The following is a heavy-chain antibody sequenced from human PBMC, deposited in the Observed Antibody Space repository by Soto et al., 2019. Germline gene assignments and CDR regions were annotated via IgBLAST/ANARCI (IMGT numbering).Heavy chain of an antibody. Sequence: EVQLLESGGGLVQPGGSLRLSCAASGFTFSSYAMSWVRQAPGKGLEWVSGISGSGGSTDYADSVKGRFTISRDNFKNMLHLQMNSLRADDTAVYYCAKRNWEGCSSISCYVYDHWGQGTLVTVS. CDR3: AKRNWEGCSSISCYVYDH. CDR2: ISGSGGST. D-gene: IGHD2-2*01. J-gene: IGHJ5*02. CDR1: GFTFSSYA. V-gene: IGHV3-23*01.